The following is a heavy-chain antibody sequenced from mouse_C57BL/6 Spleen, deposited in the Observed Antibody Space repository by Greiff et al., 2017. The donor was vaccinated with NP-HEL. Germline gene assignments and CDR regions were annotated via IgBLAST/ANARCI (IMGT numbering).Heavy chain of an antibody. D-gene: IGHD3-3*01. J-gene: IGHJ4*01. CDR1: GFTFSDFY. Sequence: EVKLEESGGGLVQSGRSLRLSCATSGFTFSDFYMEWVRQAPGKGLEWIAASRNKANDYTTEYSASVKGRFIVSRDTSQSILYLQMNALRAEDTAIYYCARDLGAMDYWGQGTSVTVSS. CDR3: ARDLGAMDY. V-gene: IGHV7-1*01. CDR2: SRNKANDYTT.